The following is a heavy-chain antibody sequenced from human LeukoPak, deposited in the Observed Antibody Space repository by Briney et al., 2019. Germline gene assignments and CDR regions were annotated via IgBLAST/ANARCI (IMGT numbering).Heavy chain of an antibody. Sequence: GGSLRLSCVGSGFTFSSYHTNWVRQAPGKGLEWVSYISSSSSTIYYADSVKGRFTISRDNAKNSLYLQTNSLRAEDTAVYYCAGAQYYSDSTGYYYLHYWGQGTLVTVSS. CDR3: AGAQYYSDSTGYYYLHY. V-gene: IGHV3-48*01. CDR1: GFTFSSYH. J-gene: IGHJ4*02. D-gene: IGHD3-22*01. CDR2: ISSSSSTI.